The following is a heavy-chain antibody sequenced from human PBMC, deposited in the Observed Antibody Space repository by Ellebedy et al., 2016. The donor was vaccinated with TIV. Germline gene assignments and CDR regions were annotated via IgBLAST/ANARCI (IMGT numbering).Heavy chain of an antibody. CDR3: TTVYRYNYDSV. CDR2: IKSKTDGGAA. V-gene: IGHV3-15*01. J-gene: IGHJ4*02. CDR1: GFTFSNAW. Sequence: GESLKISCAASGFTFSNAWMNWVRQAPGKGLEWVGRIKSKTDGGAADYAAPVKGRFTIPREDSKNTLYLQMNSLKTEDTAVYFCTTVYRYNYDSVWGQGTLVTVSS. D-gene: IGHD5-18*01.